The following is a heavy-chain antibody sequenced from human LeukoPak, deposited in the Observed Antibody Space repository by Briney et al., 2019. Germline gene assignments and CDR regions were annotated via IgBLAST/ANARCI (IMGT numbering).Heavy chain of an antibody. Sequence: EGSLRLSCAASGFTFSSYSMNWVRQAPGKGLEWVSSTSSSSSYIYYADSVKGRFTISRDDAKNSLYLQMNSLRAEDTAVYYCARDEAGIAAAGTTYYYYYYMDVWGKGTTVTVSS. CDR1: GFTFSSYS. J-gene: IGHJ6*03. D-gene: IGHD6-13*01. CDR3: ARDEAGIAAAGTTYYYYYYMDV. CDR2: TSSSSSYI. V-gene: IGHV3-21*01.